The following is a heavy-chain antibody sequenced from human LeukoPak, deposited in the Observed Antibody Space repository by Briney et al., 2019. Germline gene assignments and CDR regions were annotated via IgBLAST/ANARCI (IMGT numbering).Heavy chain of an antibody. D-gene: IGHD2-15*01. Sequence: MAGGSLRLSCAASGFTFSKAWMSWVRQAPGKGLEWVVCIKSKTDGGATDYAAPVKGRFTISRDDSKNTLYLHMNSPKTDDTAVYYCTTDGCSGGGCFSGHYWGQGTLVTVSS. CDR3: TTDGCSGGGCFSGHY. CDR2: IKSKTDGGAT. J-gene: IGHJ4*02. CDR1: GFTFSKAW. V-gene: IGHV3-15*01.